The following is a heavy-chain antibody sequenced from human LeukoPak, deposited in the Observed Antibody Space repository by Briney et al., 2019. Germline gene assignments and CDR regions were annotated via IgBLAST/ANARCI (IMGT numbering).Heavy chain of an antibody. Sequence: SETLSLTCTVSSGSISSYYWSWIRQPPGKGLEWIGYIYYSGSTNYNPSLKSRVTISVDTSKNQFSLKLSSVTAADTAVYYCARDNWNYGSSMDVWGQGTTVTVSS. CDR3: ARDNWNYGSSMDV. CDR2: IYYSGST. CDR1: SGSISSYY. V-gene: IGHV4-59*01. J-gene: IGHJ6*02. D-gene: IGHD1-7*01.